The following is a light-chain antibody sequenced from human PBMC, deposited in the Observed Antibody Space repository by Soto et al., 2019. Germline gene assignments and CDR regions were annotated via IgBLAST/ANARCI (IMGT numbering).Light chain of an antibody. V-gene: IGKV3-15*01. CDR3: QQYNNWPRMYT. CDR2: GAS. Sequence: EIVMTQSPATLSVSPGERATLSCRASQSVSRNLAWYQQKPGQAPRLLIYGASTRATGIPARFSGSGSGTEFTLTISSLQSEDFAVYYCQQYNNWPRMYTFGQGTKLEIK. CDR1: QSVSRN. J-gene: IGKJ2*01.